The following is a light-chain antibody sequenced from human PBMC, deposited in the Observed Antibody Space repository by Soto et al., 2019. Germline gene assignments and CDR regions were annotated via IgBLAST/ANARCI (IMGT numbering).Light chain of an antibody. CDR2: DAS. CDR3: QNYNSYSEA. V-gene: IGKV1-5*01. J-gene: IGKJ1*01. Sequence: DIQMTPSPSTLSASVGDRVTITCRASQSIDSWLAWYQQKPGKAPKVLIYDASTLESGVPSRFSGSGSGTEFTLTISSLQPDDFATYYCQNYNSYSEAFGQGTKVDIK. CDR1: QSIDSW.